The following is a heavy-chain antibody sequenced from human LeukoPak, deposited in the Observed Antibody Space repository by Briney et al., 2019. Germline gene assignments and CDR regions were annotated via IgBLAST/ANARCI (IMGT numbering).Heavy chain of an antibody. CDR3: AKGGWFGELSTDY. J-gene: IGHJ4*02. D-gene: IGHD3-10*01. Sequence: GGSLRLSCAASGFTFSSYSMNWVRQAPGKGLEWVSSISSSSSYIYYADSVKGRFTISRDNAKNSLYLQMNSLRAEDTALYYCAKGGWFGELSTDYWGQGTLVTVSS. CDR2: ISSSSSYI. CDR1: GFTFSSYS. V-gene: IGHV3-21*04.